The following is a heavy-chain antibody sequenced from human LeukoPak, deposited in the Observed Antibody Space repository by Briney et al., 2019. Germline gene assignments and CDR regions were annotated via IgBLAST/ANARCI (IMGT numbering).Heavy chain of an antibody. V-gene: IGHV3-7*01. CDR2: IKQDGSEK. Sequence: PGGSLRLSCAASGFTFSSYWMSWVRQAPGKGLEWVANIKQDGSEKYYVDSVKGRFTISRDNAKNSLYLQMNSLRAEDTAVYYCARDSGNIDSSSWSYYYYGMDVWGQGTTVTVSS. J-gene: IGHJ6*02. D-gene: IGHD6-13*01. CDR3: ARDSGNIDSSSWSYYYYGMDV. CDR1: GFTFSSYW.